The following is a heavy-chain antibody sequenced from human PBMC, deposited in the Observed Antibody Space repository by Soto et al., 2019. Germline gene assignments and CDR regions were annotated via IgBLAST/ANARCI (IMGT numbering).Heavy chain of an antibody. CDR2: IYYSGGT. D-gene: IGHD6-19*01. Sequence: QVQLQESGPGLVKPSGTLSLTCTVSGDSITSNYCCTWVRHPPGRGLEWIAEIYYSGGTSYNQSLKSRVTISMDKSKNQFSLNLTSVTAADTAMYYCARDTGWGLWYWGQGTLVTVSS. CDR1: GDSITSNYC. CDR3: ARDTGWGLWY. J-gene: IGHJ4*02. V-gene: IGHV4-4*02.